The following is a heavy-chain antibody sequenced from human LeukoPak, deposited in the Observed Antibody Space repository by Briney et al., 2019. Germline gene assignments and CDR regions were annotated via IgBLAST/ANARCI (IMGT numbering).Heavy chain of an antibody. CDR1: GFTSSSYA. CDR3: AKGLGIAVAAPFDY. V-gene: IGHV3-23*01. D-gene: IGHD6-19*01. J-gene: IGHJ4*02. CDR2: ISGSGGST. Sequence: GGSLRLSCAASGFTSSSYAMSWVRQAPGKGLEWVSGISGSGGSTYSADSVKDRFTISRDNSKNTLYLQMNSLRAEDTAVYYCAKGLGIAVAAPFDYWGQGTLVTVSS.